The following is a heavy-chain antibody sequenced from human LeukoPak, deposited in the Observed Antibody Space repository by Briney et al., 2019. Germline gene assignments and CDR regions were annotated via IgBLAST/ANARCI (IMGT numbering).Heavy chain of an antibody. Sequence: ETLSLTCAVYGGSFSGYYWSWIRQPPGKGLEWIGEINHSGSTNYNPSLKSRVTISVDTSKNQFSLKLSSVAAADTAVYYCAKPSNYYGSATDAFDFWGQGTMVTVSS. CDR2: INHSGST. J-gene: IGHJ3*01. D-gene: IGHD3-10*01. V-gene: IGHV4-34*01. CDR1: GGSFSGYY. CDR3: AKPSNYYGSATDAFDF.